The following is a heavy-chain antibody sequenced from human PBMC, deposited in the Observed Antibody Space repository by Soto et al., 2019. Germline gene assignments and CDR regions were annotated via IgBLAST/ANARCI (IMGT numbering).Heavy chain of an antibody. V-gene: IGHV4-4*01. Sequence: QVQLRESGPGPVKPSGTLSLTCGVSGGSISSNNWWTWVRQSPGKRPEWLGEIYHGGSSNYNPSLKSRLTISGDDSKNQISLTLTSVTAADTAVYCCARTSYSWNAGNYIDVWGKGAAVTVSS. CDR1: GGSISSNNW. J-gene: IGHJ6*03. D-gene: IGHD1-1*01. CDR2: IYHGGSS. CDR3: ARTSYSWNAGNYIDV.